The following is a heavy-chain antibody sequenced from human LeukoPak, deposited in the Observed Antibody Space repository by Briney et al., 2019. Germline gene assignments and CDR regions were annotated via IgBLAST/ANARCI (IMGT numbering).Heavy chain of an antibody. Sequence: ESGGSLRLSCSASGFPFSSYAMHWVRQAPGKGLEYVSAISDSGGSTYYADSVKGRFTISRDNSQNTVYLEMNSLRAEETAVYYCARDGENHYYDYWGQGTLVTVST. V-gene: IGHV3-64*04. J-gene: IGHJ4*02. CDR3: ARDGENHYYDY. D-gene: IGHD7-27*01. CDR1: GFPFSSYA. CDR2: ISDSGGST.